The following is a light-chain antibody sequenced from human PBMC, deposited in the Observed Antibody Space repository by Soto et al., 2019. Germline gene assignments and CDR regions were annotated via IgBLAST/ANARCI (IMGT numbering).Light chain of an antibody. CDR2: EVN. J-gene: IGLJ1*01. V-gene: IGLV2-14*01. Sequence: QSALTQPASVSGSPGQSITISCTGTSSDVGGYDYVSWYQLHPGKAPKLMVFEVNNRPSGVSYRFSGSKSGNTAYLTISGLQAEDEADYFCSSYSISTAYLFGTGTKLTVL. CDR1: SSDVGGYDY. CDR3: SSYSISTAYL.